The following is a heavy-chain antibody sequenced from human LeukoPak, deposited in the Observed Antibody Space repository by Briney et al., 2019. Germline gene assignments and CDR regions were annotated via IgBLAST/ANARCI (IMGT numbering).Heavy chain of an antibody. V-gene: IGHV1-2*04. D-gene: IGHD2-15*01. J-gene: IGHJ6*02. Sequence: ASVKVSCKASGYTFTGYYMHWVRQAPGQGLEWMGWINPNSGGTNYAQKFQGWVTMTRDTSISTAYMELSRLRSDDTAVYYCARVRCGGSCYKDYYYYYGMDVWGQGTTVTVSS. CDR1: GYTFTGYY. CDR3: ARVRCGGSCYKDYYYYYGMDV. CDR2: INPNSGGT.